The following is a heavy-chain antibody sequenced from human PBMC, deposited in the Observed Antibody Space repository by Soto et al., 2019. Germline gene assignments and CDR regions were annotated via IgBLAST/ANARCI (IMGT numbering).Heavy chain of an antibody. D-gene: IGHD6-6*01. V-gene: IGHV4-4*07. CDR3: ARGRYNTGSSNPYFDN. CDR1: GDSITSYD. J-gene: IGHJ4*02. Sequence: QLQLQESGPGLVKPSETVSLTCTVSGDSITSYDWSWMRQPAGKGLEWIGRMFASGSTNYNPSLRSRVTLSIDRAKKQFSLNLNSVTAADTAVYFCARGRYNTGSSNPYFDNWGQGTLVTVSS. CDR2: MFASGST.